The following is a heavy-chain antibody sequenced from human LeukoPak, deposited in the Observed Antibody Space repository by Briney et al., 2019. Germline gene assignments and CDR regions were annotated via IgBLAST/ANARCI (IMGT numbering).Heavy chain of an antibody. J-gene: IGHJ4*02. Sequence: GGSLRLSCAASGFTFSSYAMSWVRQAPGKGLEWVSAISGSGGSTYYADSVKGRFTISRDNSKNTLYLQMNSLRAEDTAVYYCAKEGDYDISTGYYPLDFDYWGQGTLATVSS. CDR3: AKEGDYDISTGYYPLDFDY. CDR2: ISGSGGST. D-gene: IGHD3-9*01. V-gene: IGHV3-23*01. CDR1: GFTFSSYA.